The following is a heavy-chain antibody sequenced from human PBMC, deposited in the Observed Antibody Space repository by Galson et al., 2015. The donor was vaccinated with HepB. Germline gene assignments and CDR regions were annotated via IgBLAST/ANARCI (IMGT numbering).Heavy chain of an antibody. Sequence: SLRLSCAASGFTFSSYGMHWVRQAPGKGLEWVAVISYDGSNKYYADSVKGRFTISRDNSKNTLYLQMNSLRAEDTAVYYCAKDAVPLIAVVVTLDYWGQGTLVTVSS. CDR3: AKDAVPLIAVVVTLDY. CDR1: GFTFSSYG. J-gene: IGHJ4*02. CDR2: ISYDGSNK. D-gene: IGHD3-22*01. V-gene: IGHV3-30*18.